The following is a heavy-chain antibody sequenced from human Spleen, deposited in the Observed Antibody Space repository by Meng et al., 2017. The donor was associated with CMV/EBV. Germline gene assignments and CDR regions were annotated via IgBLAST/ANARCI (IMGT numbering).Heavy chain of an antibody. J-gene: IGHJ4*02. D-gene: IGHD6-19*01. CDR3: ARVHSSGWYIGY. V-gene: IGHV3-74*03. CDR1: GFTFSSYW. Sequence: CAASGFTFSSYWMHCVRQAPGKGLEWVSRINTDGSSTKYADSVKGRFTISRDNAKNTLYLQMNSLRAEDTAMYYCARVHSSGWYIGYWGQGTLVTVSS. CDR2: INTDGSST.